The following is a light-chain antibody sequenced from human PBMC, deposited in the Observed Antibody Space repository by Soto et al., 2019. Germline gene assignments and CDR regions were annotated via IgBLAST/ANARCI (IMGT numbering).Light chain of an antibody. Sequence: QSALTQPPSVSGSPGQSVTISCTGTSSDVGSYNRVSWYQQPPDTAPKLMIYEVNNRPSGVPDRFSGSKSGNTASLTISGLQAEDEADYYCSSYTSSTHYVFGTGTKLTVL. J-gene: IGLJ1*01. CDR3: SSYTSSTHYV. CDR2: EVN. V-gene: IGLV2-18*02. CDR1: SSDVGSYNR.